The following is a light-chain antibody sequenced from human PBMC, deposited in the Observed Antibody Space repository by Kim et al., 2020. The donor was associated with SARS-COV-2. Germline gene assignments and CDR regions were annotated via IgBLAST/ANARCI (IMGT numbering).Light chain of an antibody. CDR3: QQYNNWPYT. CDR1: QSVSSN. Sequence: SGSPEERATRSCRASQSVSSNSAWYQQKPGQAPRLLIYGASTRATGIPARFSGSGSGTEFTLTISSLQSEDFAVYYCQQYNNWPYTFGQGTKLEI. CDR2: GAS. J-gene: IGKJ2*01. V-gene: IGKV3-15*01.